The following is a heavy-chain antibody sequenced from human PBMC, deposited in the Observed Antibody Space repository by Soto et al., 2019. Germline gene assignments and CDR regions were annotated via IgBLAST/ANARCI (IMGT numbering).Heavy chain of an antibody. CDR1: GFTFSSYG. CDR2: IWYDGSNK. CDR3: AREYYDFCSGYFRTWFDP. J-gene: IGHJ5*02. D-gene: IGHD3-3*01. Sequence: QVQLVESGGGVVQPGRSLRLSCAASGFTFSSYGMQWVRQAPGKGLEWVAVIWYDGSNKYYADSVKGRFTISRDNSKNTLYRQMISLRADDTAVYYCAREYYDFCSGYFRTWFDPWGQGTLVTVSS. V-gene: IGHV3-33*01.